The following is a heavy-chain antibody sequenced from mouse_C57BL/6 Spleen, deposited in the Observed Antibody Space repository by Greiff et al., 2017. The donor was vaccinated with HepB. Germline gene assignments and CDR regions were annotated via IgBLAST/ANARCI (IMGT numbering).Heavy chain of an antibody. Sequence: VQLQQSGAELARPGASVKMSCKASGYTFTSYTMHWVKQRPGQGLEWIGYINPSSGYTKYNQKFKDKATLTADTSSSTAYMQLSILTSEDSAVSYCARWGPSYFDVWGTGTTVTVSS. J-gene: IGHJ1*03. CDR3: ARWGPSYFDV. V-gene: IGHV1-4*01. CDR2: INPSSGYT. CDR1: GYTFTSYT.